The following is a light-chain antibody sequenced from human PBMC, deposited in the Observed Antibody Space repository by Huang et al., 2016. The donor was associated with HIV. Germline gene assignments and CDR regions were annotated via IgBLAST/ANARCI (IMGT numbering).Light chain of an antibody. J-gene: IGKJ2*01. Sequence: DIVMTQTPLSLSVTPGQPASISCKSRQGLLYREKIYWYWYLQKPGQSPQLLIYELSHLFSGVPDRFSGSGSPTDFTLKISRVETEDVGVYYCMQGKQLPYTFGQGTRLEIK. CDR3: MQGKQLPYT. V-gene: IGKV2-29*02. CDR2: ELS. CDR1: QGLLYREKIY.